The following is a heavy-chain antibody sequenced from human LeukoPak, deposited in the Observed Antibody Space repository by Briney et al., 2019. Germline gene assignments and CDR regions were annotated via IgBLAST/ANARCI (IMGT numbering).Heavy chain of an antibody. J-gene: IGHJ4*02. D-gene: IGHD2-2*01. CDR2: IYYSGST. CDR3: ARDHEDQYYFDY. Sequence: SEALSLTCTVSGGSISSYYWSWTRQPPGKGLEWIGYIYYSGSTNYNPSLKSRVTISVDTSKNQFSLKLSSVTAPDTAVYYCARDHEDQYYFDYWGQGTLVTVSS. CDR1: GGSISSYY. V-gene: IGHV4-59*01.